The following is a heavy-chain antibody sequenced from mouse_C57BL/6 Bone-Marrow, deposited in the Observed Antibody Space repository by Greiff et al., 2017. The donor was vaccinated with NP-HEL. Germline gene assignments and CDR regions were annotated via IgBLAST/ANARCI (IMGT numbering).Heavy chain of an antibody. J-gene: IGHJ1*03. CDR3: ARNHYSIYWYFDV. CDR1: GYTFTDYY. D-gene: IGHD2-5*01. V-gene: IGHV1-26*01. Sequence: VQLQQSGPELVKPGASVKISCKASGYTFTDYYMNWVKQSHGKSLEWIGDINPNNGGTSYNQKFKGKATLTVDKSSSTAYMELRSLTSEDSAVYYCARNHYSIYWYFDVWGTGTTVTVSS. CDR2: INPNNGGT.